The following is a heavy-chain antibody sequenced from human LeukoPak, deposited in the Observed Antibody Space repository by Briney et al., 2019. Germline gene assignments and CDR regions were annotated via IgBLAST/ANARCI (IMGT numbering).Heavy chain of an antibody. Sequence: AASVKVSCKASGYTFTGYYIHWVRQAPGQGLEWMGWINPNSGGTNYAQKFQGRVTMTSDTSISTAYMELSRLRSDDTAVYYCARDIGDYYDSSGYPLGHWGQGTLVTVSS. CDR2: INPNSGGT. D-gene: IGHD3-22*01. V-gene: IGHV1-2*02. CDR3: ARDIGDYYDSSGYPLGH. CDR1: GYTFTGYY. J-gene: IGHJ1*01.